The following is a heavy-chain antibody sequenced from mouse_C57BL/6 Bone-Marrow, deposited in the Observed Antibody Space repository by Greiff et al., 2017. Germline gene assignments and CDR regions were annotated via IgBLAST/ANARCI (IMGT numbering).Heavy chain of an antibody. J-gene: IGHJ2*01. CDR1: GFTFTDYY. CDR3: ARWGDPDYCGSGPVYFDF. D-gene: IGHD1-1*01. CDR2: IRTKANGYTT. V-gene: IGHV7-3*01. Sequence: EVKLVESGGGLVQPGGSLSLSCAASGFTFTDYYMSWVRQPPGKALEWFGFIRTKANGYTTEYSASVKGRFTISRVNSQSILYLQMYALRAEDSASYFCARWGDPDYCGSGPVYFDFGGQGTTLTVSS.